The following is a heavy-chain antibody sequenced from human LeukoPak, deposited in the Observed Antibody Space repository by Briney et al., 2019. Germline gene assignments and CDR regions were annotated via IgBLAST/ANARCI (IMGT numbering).Heavy chain of an antibody. CDR3: TTAGRAASFYFDY. Sequence: GRSLRLSCTTSGFTFGAYSMSWVRQAPRRGLEWVGFIRSKAYGGTTEYAASVNGRFTISRDDSKSIAYLQVSSLNTEDTAVYYCTTAGRAASFYFDYWGQGTLVTVSS. CDR2: IRSKAYGGTT. CDR1: GFTFGAYS. J-gene: IGHJ4*02. D-gene: IGHD2-15*01. V-gene: IGHV3-49*04.